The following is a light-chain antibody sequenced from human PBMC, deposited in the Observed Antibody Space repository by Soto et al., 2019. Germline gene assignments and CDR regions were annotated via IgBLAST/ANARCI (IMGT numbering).Light chain of an antibody. CDR3: AAWDDSLSGPGV. V-gene: IGLV1-47*01. CDR2: KNN. Sequence: LTQPPSASGTPGQRVTISCSGSSSNIGNFYVYWYQQLPGTAPKLLIYKNNQRPLGVPDRFSGSKSGTSAPLAISGLRSEDEADYYCAAWDDSLSGPGVFGGGTQLTVL. CDR1: SSNIGNFY. J-gene: IGLJ7*01.